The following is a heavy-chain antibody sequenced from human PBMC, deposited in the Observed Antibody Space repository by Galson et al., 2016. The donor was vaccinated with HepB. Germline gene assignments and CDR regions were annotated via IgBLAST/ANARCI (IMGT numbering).Heavy chain of an antibody. CDR2: ISSGGTTM. J-gene: IGHJ4*02. V-gene: IGHV3-11*04. CDR3: AKTPRILRYFDWISGLDY. Sequence: SLRLSCAASGFTFSDYYMTWIRQAPGRGLEWVSYISSGGTTMYYTDSVKGRFAISRDNAKNSLYLQMNNVTTEDTAVYYCAKTPRILRYFDWISGLDYWGQGTLVIVSS. D-gene: IGHD3-9*01. CDR1: GFTFSDYY.